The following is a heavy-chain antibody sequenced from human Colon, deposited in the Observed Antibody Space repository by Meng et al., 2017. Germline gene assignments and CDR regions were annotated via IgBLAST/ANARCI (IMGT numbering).Heavy chain of an antibody. J-gene: IGHJ5*02. D-gene: IGHD2-15*01. CDR1: DGSISSGGYS. CDR3: KTYSSGGGGLGS. CDR2: ICHSRNT. Sequence: QLQESGLGLVKPSQTLSLTCAVSDGSISSGGYSWSWSRQLRGKGLEWVGYICHSRNTYHTPSLKGRVTITIKTSKNKFSLKLSSVTAANTAVYYYKTYSSGGGGLGSWGQGTLVTVSS. V-gene: IGHV4-30-2*05.